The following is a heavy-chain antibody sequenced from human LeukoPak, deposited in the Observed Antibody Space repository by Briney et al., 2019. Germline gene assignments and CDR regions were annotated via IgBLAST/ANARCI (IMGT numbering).Heavy chain of an antibody. J-gene: IGHJ3*02. CDR2: IYYSGNT. CDR1: GSSISGDH. V-gene: IGHV4-59*08. Sequence: PSETLSLTCTVSGSSISGDHWNWIRQPPGKGLEWIGYIYYSGNTNYNPSLKSRVTISVDTSKNQFSLKLNSVTAADTAVYYCARRNDFGIWGQGTMVTVSS. CDR3: ARRNDFGI.